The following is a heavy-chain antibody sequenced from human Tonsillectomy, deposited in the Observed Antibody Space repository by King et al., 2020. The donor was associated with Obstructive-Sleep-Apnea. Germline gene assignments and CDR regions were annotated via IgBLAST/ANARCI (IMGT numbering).Heavy chain of an antibody. V-gene: IGHV3-49*03. CDR2: IRSKAFGGTT. J-gene: IGHJ4*02. Sequence: QLVQSGGGLVQPGRSLRLSCTASGFAFGDYAMTWFRQAPGKGLECVGFIRSKAFGGTTEYAASVKGRFTISRDDSKSVAYLQMNSLKIDDTAVYYCSRDHIYGSGSPIRFDDWGQGTLVTVSS. D-gene: IGHD3-10*01. CDR1: GFAFGDYA. CDR3: SRDHIYGSGSPIRFDD.